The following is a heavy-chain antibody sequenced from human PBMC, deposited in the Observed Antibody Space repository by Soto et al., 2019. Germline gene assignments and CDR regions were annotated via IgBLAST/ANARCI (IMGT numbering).Heavy chain of an antibody. Sequence: EVQLLESGGGLVRPGGSLRLSCAASGFTFYNYAMNWVRQAPGKGLEWVSTISGGGDGTYYADSVKGRFTISRDNSRNTVYLQMISLRAEETAVYYCAKKGLGSLATYCTTGDCHYAFDVWGQGTLVTVSS. D-gene: IGHD2-8*01. J-gene: IGHJ3*01. CDR1: GFTFYNYA. CDR3: AKKGLGSLATYCTTGDCHYAFDV. V-gene: IGHV3-23*01. CDR2: ISGGGDGT.